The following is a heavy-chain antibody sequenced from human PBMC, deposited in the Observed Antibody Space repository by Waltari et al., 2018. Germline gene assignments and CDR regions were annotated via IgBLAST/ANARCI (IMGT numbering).Heavy chain of an antibody. J-gene: IGHJ3*02. V-gene: IGHV1-3*01. CDR2: INAGNGNT. Sequence: QVQLVQSGAEVKKPGASVKVSCKASGYTFTSYAMPWVRQAPGQRLEWMGWINAGNGNTKYSQKFQGRVTITRDTSASTAYMELSSLRSEDTAVYYCARDQSYCSGGSCYSGAFDIWGQGTMVTVSS. D-gene: IGHD2-15*01. CDR1: GYTFTSYA. CDR3: ARDQSYCSGGSCYSGAFDI.